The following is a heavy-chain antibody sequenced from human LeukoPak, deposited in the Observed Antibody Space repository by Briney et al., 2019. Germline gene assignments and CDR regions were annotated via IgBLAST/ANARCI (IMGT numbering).Heavy chain of an antibody. Sequence: YPGGSLRLSCAASVFTFSKFVMGWVRQTPGKGLGGVSIINSDGSTTSNADSVRGRFTVSRDNSKNTLYLQMNSLGAEDTALYYCAKARAWLPDFDYWGQGTLVTVSS. J-gene: IGHJ4*02. CDR1: VFTFSKFV. CDR2: INSDGSTT. V-gene: IGHV3-23*01. D-gene: IGHD6-19*01. CDR3: AKARAWLPDFDY.